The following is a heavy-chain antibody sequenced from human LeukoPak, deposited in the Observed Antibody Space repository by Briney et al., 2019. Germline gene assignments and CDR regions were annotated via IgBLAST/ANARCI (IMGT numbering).Heavy chain of an antibody. CDR2: IIPIFGTA. CDR3: ARDSPQYSSGWYVS. Sequence: SVKVTCKASGGTSSSYAISWVRQAPGQGLEWMGGIIPIFGTANYAQKFQGRVTITADESTSTAYMELSSLRSEDTAVYYCARDSPQYSSGWYVSWGQGTLVTVSS. D-gene: IGHD6-19*01. J-gene: IGHJ5*02. CDR1: GGTSSSYA. V-gene: IGHV1-69*13.